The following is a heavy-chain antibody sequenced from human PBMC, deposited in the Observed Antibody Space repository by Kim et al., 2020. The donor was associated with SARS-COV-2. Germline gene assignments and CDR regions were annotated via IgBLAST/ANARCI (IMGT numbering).Heavy chain of an antibody. CDR3: ARDSPPLGYFDWLVSARHRTFDY. Sequence: GGSLRLSCAASGFTFSSYSMNWVRQAPGKGLEWVSSISSSSSYIYYADSVKGRFTISRDNAKNSLYLQMNSLRAEDTAVYYCARDSPPLGYFDWLVSARHRTFDYWGQGTLVTVSS. CDR2: ISSSSSYI. CDR1: GFTFSSYS. D-gene: IGHD3-9*01. J-gene: IGHJ4*02. V-gene: IGHV3-21*01.